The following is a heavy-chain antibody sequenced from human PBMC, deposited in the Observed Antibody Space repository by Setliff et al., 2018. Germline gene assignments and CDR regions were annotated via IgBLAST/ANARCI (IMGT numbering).Heavy chain of an antibody. V-gene: IGHV3-23*01. Sequence: SCTTSGFTFFSYTMNWVRQAPGKGLEWVSAITDDGGTTHYAGSVKGRFTISRDNSRDTLYLQMKSLRAEDTAIYYCATSTITTYYFDYWGHGTLVTVSS. D-gene: IGHD4-4*01. CDR1: GFTFFSYT. CDR3: ATSTITTYYFDY. J-gene: IGHJ4*01. CDR2: ITDDGGTT.